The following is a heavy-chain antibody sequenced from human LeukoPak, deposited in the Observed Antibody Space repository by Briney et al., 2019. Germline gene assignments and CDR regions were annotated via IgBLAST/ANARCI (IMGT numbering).Heavy chain of an antibody. CDR3: AAYSGWDKYNWFDP. CDR1: GGSISSYY. CDR2: INHSGST. J-gene: IGHJ5*02. V-gene: IGHV4-34*01. D-gene: IGHD6-19*01. Sequence: ASETLSLTCTVSGGSISSYYWSWIRQPPGKGLEWIGEINHSGSTNYNPSLKSRVTISVDTSKNQFSLKLSSVTAADAAVYYCAAYSGWDKYNWFDPWGQGTLVTVSS.